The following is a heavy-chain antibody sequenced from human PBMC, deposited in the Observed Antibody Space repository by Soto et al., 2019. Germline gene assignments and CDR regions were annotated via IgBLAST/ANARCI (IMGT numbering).Heavy chain of an antibody. Sequence: WGSLRLSCAASGFTFSNYWMIWFRQSPVKGLEWVANIKQDGSEKYYVDSVKGRFTISRDNAKNSLYLQMNSLRAEDTAVFYCARDPGTSGPGYFDYWGPGTLVTVSS. V-gene: IGHV3-7*03. CDR1: GFTFSNYW. CDR2: IKQDGSEK. J-gene: IGHJ4*02. D-gene: IGHD3-10*01. CDR3: ARDPGTSGPGYFDY.